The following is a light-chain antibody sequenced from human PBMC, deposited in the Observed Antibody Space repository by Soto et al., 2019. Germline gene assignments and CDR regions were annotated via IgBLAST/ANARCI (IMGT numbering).Light chain of an antibody. J-gene: IGKJ2*01. CDR1: QGISSY. V-gene: IGKV1-8*01. Sequence: AIRMTQSPSSFSASTGDRVTITCRASQGISSYLAWYQQKPGKAPKLLISAASTLQSGVPSRFSGSGSGTDFPLTISCLQYEDFATYYCQQYYSYPYSVGQGTKLKIK. CDR3: QQYYSYPYS. CDR2: AAS.